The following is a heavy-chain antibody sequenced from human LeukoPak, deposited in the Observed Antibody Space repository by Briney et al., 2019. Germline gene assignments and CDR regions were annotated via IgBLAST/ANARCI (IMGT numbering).Heavy chain of an antibody. Sequence: PGGSLRLSCAASGFTFSDYYMSWIRQAPGKGLEWVSYISSSGSTIYYADSVKGRFTISRDNAKNSLYLQMNSLRAEDTAVYYCARDPHPLVVQGYTGYWGQGTLVTVSS. D-gene: IGHD3-10*01. J-gene: IGHJ4*02. CDR2: ISSSGSTI. CDR1: GFTFSDYY. CDR3: ARDPHPLVVQGYTGY. V-gene: IGHV3-11*01.